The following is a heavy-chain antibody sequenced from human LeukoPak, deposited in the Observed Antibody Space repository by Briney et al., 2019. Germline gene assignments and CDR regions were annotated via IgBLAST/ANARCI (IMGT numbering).Heavy chain of an antibody. CDR3: ARGRIQLWPLYPTQGYSSSYLDV. J-gene: IGHJ6*03. CDR2: MNPNSGNT. V-gene: IGHV1-8*01. D-gene: IGHD5-18*01. Sequence: ASVKVSCKASGYTFTSYDINWVRQATGQGLEWMGWMNPNSGNTGYAQKFQGRVTMTRNTSISTAYMELSSLRSEDTAVYYCARGRIQLWPLYPTQGYSSSYLDVWGKGTPVTVSS. CDR1: GYTFTSYD.